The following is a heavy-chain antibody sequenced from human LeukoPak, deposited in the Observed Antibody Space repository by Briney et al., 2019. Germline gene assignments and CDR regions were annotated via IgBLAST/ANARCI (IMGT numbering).Heavy chain of an antibody. CDR2: IYYSGST. Sequence: SETLSLTFTVSGGSIRICYWSWMRQPPGKGLEWIGYIYYSGSTNYNPSLKSRVTISVDTSKNQFSLKLSSVTAAGTAVYYCAREVPQYGMDVWGQGTTVTVSS. CDR1: GGSIRICY. J-gene: IGHJ6*02. CDR3: AREVPQYGMDV. V-gene: IGHV4-59*01.